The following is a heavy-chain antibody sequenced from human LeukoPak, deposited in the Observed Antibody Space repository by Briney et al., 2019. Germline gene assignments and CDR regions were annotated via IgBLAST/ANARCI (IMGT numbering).Heavy chain of an antibody. J-gene: IGHJ6*03. V-gene: IGHV5-51*01. CDR2: IYPGDSDT. CDR3: ARYGYCSGASCYSDYYYYMDV. CDR1: GYIFTFYW. Sequence: GESLKISCKASGYIFTFYWIGCVRQMPGKGLEWMGIIYPGDSDTRYSPSFQGQVTISADKSISTAYLQWSSLKASDTAMYYCARYGYCSGASCYSDYYYYMDVWGKGTTVTVSS. D-gene: IGHD2-15*01.